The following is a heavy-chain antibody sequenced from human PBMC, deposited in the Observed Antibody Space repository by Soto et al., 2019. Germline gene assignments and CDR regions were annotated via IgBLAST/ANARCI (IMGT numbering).Heavy chain of an antibody. J-gene: IGHJ4*02. CDR3: ASATVVAGTFDF. D-gene: IGHD2-15*01. CDR2: ISSGSSNI. V-gene: IGHV3-21*01. Sequence: EVQLVESGGGLVKPGGSLTLSCADSGFAFRSYNMNWVRQPPGKGLEWVASISSGSSNIYYADSVKGRFTISRDNAKDSLYLQMDSLRAEDSAVYYCASATVVAGTFDFWGQGTLLTVSS. CDR1: GFAFRSYN.